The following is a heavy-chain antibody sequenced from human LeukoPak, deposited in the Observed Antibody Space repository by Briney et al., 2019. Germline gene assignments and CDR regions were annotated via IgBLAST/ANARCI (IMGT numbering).Heavy chain of an antibody. CDR2: INSDGSST. D-gene: IGHD3-9*01. J-gene: IGHJ3*02. V-gene: IGHV3-74*01. CDR3: ARGGYDILTGWGSLWAPAFDI. Sequence: GGSLRLSCAASGFTFSSYWMHWVRQAPGKGLVWVSRINSDGSSTSYADSVKGRFTISRDNAKNTLYLQMNSLRAEDTAVYYCARGGYDILTGWGSLWAPAFDIWGQGTMVTVSS. CDR1: GFTFSSYW.